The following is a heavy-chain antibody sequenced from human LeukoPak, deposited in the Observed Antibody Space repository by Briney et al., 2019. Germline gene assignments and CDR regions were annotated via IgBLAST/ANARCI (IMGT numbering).Heavy chain of an antibody. J-gene: IGHJ4*02. CDR3: ARDSPYYYDSSGYYSFDY. CDR1: GGTFSSYA. V-gene: IGHV1-69*13. CDR2: IIPIFGTA. D-gene: IGHD3-22*01. Sequence: ASVKVSCKASGGTFSSYAISWVRQAPGQGLEWMGGIIPIFGTANYAQKFQGRVTITADESTSTAYMEQSSLRSEDTAVYYCARDSPYYYDSSGYYSFDYWGQGTLVTVSS.